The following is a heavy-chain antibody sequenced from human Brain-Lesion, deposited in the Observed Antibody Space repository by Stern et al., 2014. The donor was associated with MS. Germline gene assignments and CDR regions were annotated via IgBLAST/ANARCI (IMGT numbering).Heavy chain of an antibody. Sequence: VQLVESGPGLVKPSETLSLTCTVAGGSVSSTSYAWAWIRQPPGKGLEWIGTIYYSGNTYYSPSLKSRLTIFLDPSKNRFPLRGGSVTAADTAVYYCAGEEDIRYCSGGSCTGNWFDPWGQGTLVTVSS. CDR1: GGSVSSTSYA. CDR2: IYYSGNT. J-gene: IGHJ5*02. D-gene: IGHD2-15*01. V-gene: IGHV4-39*01. CDR3: AGEEDIRYCSGGSCTGNWFDP.